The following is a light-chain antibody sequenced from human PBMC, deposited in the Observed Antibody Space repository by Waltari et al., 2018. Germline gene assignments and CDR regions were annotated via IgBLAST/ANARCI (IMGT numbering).Light chain of an antibody. V-gene: IGKV2-30*02. CDR3: QQLNSYPRT. J-gene: IGKJ2*01. CDR2: KIS. CDR1: QSLVHRDENIY. Sequence: DAVMTQSPLSLPVILGQPASISCRSSQSLVHRDENIYLNWFQHRPGQSPRRLIYKISDRDSGVPDRFSGSGSGTEFTLTISSLQPEDFATYYCQQLNSYPRTFGQGTKLEIK.